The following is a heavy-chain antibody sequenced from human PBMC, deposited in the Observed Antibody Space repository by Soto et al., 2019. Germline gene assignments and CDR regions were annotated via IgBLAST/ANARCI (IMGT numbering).Heavy chain of an antibody. CDR2: VYPGDSES. J-gene: IGHJ6*03. CDR1: GYSFANYW. Sequence: GESLKISCKGSGYSFANYWIGWVRQMPGKGLEWMGIVYPGDSESRYSPSFQGQVTISADKSISTAYLQWSSLKASDSAVYYCARWLPLHYYYYMDVWGKGTAVTVSS. D-gene: IGHD6-19*01. V-gene: IGHV5-51*01. CDR3: ARWLPLHYYYYMDV.